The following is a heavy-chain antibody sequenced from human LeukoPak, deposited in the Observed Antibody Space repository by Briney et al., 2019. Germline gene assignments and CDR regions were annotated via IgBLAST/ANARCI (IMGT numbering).Heavy chain of an antibody. V-gene: IGHV4-39*01. CDR3: ARLYYDSSGYYQICYFDY. Sequence: SETLSLTCTVSGGSISSSSYYWGWIRQPPGKGLEWIGSIYYSGSTYYNPSLKSRVTISVDTSKNQFSLNLSSVTDADTAVYYCARLYYDSSGYYQICYFDYWGQGTLVTVSS. CDR1: GGSISSSSYY. CDR2: IYYSGST. J-gene: IGHJ4*02. D-gene: IGHD3-22*01.